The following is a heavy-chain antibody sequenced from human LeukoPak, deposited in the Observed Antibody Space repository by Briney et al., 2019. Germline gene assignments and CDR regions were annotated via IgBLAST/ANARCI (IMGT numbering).Heavy chain of an antibody. Sequence: GGSLRLSCAASGFTFSSYAMSWVRQAPGKGLEWVSSISSSSSYIYYADSVKGRFTISRDNAKNSLYLQMNSLRAEDTAVYYCARGRIVGATEVNWFDPWGQGTLVTVSS. D-gene: IGHD1-26*01. V-gene: IGHV3-21*01. CDR2: ISSSSSYI. J-gene: IGHJ5*02. CDR3: ARGRIVGATEVNWFDP. CDR1: GFTFSSYA.